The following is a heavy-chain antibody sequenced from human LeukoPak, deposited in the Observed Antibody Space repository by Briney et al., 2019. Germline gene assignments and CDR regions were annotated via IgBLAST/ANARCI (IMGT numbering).Heavy chain of an antibody. D-gene: IGHD1-26*01. CDR3: AKDSGIVGATNPYY. CDR2: ISGSGGST. CDR1: GFTFSSYA. V-gene: IGHV3-23*01. Sequence: PRGSLRLSCAASGFTFSSYAMSWVRQAPGKGLEWVSAISGSGGSTYYADSVKGRFTISRDNSKNTLYLQMNSLRAEDTAVYYCAKDSGIVGATNPYYWGQGTLVTVSS. J-gene: IGHJ4*02.